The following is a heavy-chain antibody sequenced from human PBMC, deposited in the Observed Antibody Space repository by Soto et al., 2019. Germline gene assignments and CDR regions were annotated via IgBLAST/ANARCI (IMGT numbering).Heavy chain of an antibody. J-gene: IGHJ6*02. CDR2: IIPILGIA. CDR3: ARVYGDPYGMDV. V-gene: IGHV1-69*02. CDR1: GGTFSSYT. D-gene: IGHD4-17*01. Sequence: QVQLVQSGAEVKKPGSSVKVSCKASGGTFSSYTISWVRQAPGQGLEWMGRIIPILGIANYAQKFQGRVXIXAXTSTSTAYMELSSLRSEDTAVYYCARVYGDPYGMDVWGQGTTVTVSS.